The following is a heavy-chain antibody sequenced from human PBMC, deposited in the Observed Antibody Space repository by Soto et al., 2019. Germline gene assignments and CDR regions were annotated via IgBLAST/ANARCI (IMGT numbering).Heavy chain of an antibody. D-gene: IGHD2-8*02. CDR3: ARDTGHYGTDTGGFDY. J-gene: IGHJ4*02. CDR1: GGTFSSYA. Sequence: QVQLVQSGAEVKKPGSSVKVSCKASGGTFSSYAISWVRQAPGQGLEWMGGIIPIFGTANYAQKFQGRVTITADESTSTTYMELSSLRSEDTAVYYCARDTGHYGTDTGGFDYWGQGTLVTVSS. CDR2: IIPIFGTA. V-gene: IGHV1-69*01.